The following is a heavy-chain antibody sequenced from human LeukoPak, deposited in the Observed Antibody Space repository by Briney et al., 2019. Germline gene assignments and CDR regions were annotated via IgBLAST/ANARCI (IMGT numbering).Heavy chain of an antibody. J-gene: IGHJ4*02. V-gene: IGHV4-39*01. CDR2: IYYSGNT. Sequence: SETLSLTCTVYGVSISSSNSYWGWIRRPPGKGLEWIGSIYYSGNTYYNASLKSQVSISIDTSKNQFSLKLTSVPAADTAVYYCARQTGSGLFILPGGQGTLVTVSS. D-gene: IGHD3/OR15-3a*01. CDR1: GVSISSSNSY. CDR3: ARQTGSGLFILP.